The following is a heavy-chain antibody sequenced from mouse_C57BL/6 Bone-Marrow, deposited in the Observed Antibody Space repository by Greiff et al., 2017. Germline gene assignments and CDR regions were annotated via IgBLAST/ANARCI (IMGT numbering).Heavy chain of an antibody. Sequence: QVTLKVSGAELARPGASVKLSCKASGYTFTSYGISWVKQRTGQGLEWIGEIYPRSGNTYYNEKFKGKATLTTDKSSSTAYMELRSLTSEDSAVYFCARHGPSGNFDVWGTGTTVTVSS. D-gene: IGHD4-1*01. CDR1: GYTFTSYG. J-gene: IGHJ1*03. CDR2: IYPRSGNT. CDR3: ARHGPSGNFDV. V-gene: IGHV1-81*01.